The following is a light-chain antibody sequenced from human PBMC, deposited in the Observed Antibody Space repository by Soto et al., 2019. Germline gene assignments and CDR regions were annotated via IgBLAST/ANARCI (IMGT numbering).Light chain of an antibody. J-gene: IGLJ3*02. CDR2: EVI. Sequence: QSALTQPPSASGSPGQSVTISCTGTSSDVGAYNHVSWYQQHPGKAPKLMIYEVIKRPSGVPERISGSKSGNTASLTVSGLRAEDEAVYYCSSNAGRNNLVFGGGTQLTVL. CDR3: SSNAGRNNLV. CDR1: SSDVGAYNH. V-gene: IGLV2-8*01.